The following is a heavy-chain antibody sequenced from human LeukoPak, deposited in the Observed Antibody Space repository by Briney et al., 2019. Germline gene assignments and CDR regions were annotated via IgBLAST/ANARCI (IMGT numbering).Heavy chain of an antibody. CDR2: TYYRSKWYH. D-gene: IGHD2-21*02. CDR3: ARGNRDTDS. Sequence: SQTLSLTFAISGDSVTTNSAAWNWIRQSPSRGLEWLGRTYYRSKWYHDYAPSVQSRITINPDTSKNQFSLHLNSVTPEDTAVYYCARGNRDTDSWGQGTLVTVSS. V-gene: IGHV6-1*01. J-gene: IGHJ5*01. CDR1: GDSVTTNSAA.